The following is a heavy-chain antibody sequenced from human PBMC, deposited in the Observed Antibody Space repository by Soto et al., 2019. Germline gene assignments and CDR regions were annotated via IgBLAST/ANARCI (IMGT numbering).Heavy chain of an antibody. V-gene: IGHV3-23*01. CDR2: SSGSGVST. J-gene: IGHJ1*01. Sequence: GGSLRLSCVVSGITFSSEGMTWVRQARGRGLEWVSGSSGSGVSTYYADSVKGRFIISRDNSKNTLFLQMNSLRADDTAAYYFAVISSDLYPSTFPLWGQGTLVTVSS. D-gene: IGHD6-25*01. CDR3: AVISSDLYPSTFPL. CDR1: GITFSSEG.